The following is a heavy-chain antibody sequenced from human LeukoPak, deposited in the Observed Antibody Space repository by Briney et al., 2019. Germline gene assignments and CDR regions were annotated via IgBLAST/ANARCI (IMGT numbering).Heavy chain of an antibody. CDR3: ARVLTLLGYYDSSGYYEDAFDI. D-gene: IGHD3-22*01. CDR1: GGSISNSRYY. Sequence: SETLSLTCSVSGGSISNSRYYWGWLRQPPGKGLEWIGYIYYSGSTNYNPSLKSRVTISVDTSKNQFSLKLSSVTAADTAVYYCARVLTLLGYYDSSGYYEDAFDIWGQGTMVTVSS. V-gene: IGHV4-61*05. J-gene: IGHJ3*02. CDR2: IYYSGST.